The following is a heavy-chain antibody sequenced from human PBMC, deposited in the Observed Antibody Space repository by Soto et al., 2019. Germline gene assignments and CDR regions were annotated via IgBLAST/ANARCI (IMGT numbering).Heavy chain of an antibody. J-gene: IGHJ6*02. CDR1: GFTFSSYW. CDR2: INSDGSST. Sequence: PRGSLSLSCAASGFTFSSYWMHWVRQAPGKGLVLVSRINSDGSSTSYADSVKGRFTISRDNAKNTLYLQMNSLRAEDTAVYYCARAPMYYYGSGAYYYYYYGMDVWGQGTTVTVSS. CDR3: ARAPMYYYGSGAYYYYYYGMDV. V-gene: IGHV3-74*01. D-gene: IGHD3-10*01.